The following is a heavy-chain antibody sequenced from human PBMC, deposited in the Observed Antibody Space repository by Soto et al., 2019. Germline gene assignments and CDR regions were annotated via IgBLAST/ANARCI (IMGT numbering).Heavy chain of an antibody. Sequence: QVQLVESGGGVVQPGESLRLSCAASGFNFRGYAMHWVRQAPGRGLEWVSVISYAGDYANYPDSVKGRFTISIDNSKNTPYLQMTSLRPDDTGVYFCARQPWGYSGSAKYFDYWGQGGLVTVS. D-gene: IGHD6-6*01. V-gene: IGHV3-30-3*01. CDR2: ISYAGDYA. CDR3: ARQPWGYSGSAKYFDY. CDR1: GFNFRGYA. J-gene: IGHJ4*02.